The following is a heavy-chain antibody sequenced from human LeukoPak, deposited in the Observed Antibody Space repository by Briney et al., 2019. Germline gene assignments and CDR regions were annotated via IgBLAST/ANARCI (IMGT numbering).Heavy chain of an antibody. V-gene: IGHV1-2*04. D-gene: IGHD2-15*01. J-gene: IGHJ4*02. Sequence: ALVKVSCKASGYTFTGYYMHWVRQAPGQGLEWMGWINPNSGGTNYAQKFQGWVTMTRDTSTSTVYMELSSLRSEDTAVYYCARECGGSCQLALDYWGQGTLVTVSS. CDR2: INPNSGGT. CDR3: ARECGGSCQLALDY. CDR1: GYTFTGYY.